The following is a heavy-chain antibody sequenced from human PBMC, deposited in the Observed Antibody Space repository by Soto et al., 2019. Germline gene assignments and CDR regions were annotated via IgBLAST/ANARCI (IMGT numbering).Heavy chain of an antibody. J-gene: IGHJ4*02. CDR1: GFTFSSYG. CDR3: ARGGAYCYGDCTRAH. D-gene: IGHD2-21*02. V-gene: IGHV3-23*04. CDR2: ISGSGVDT. Sequence: EVQVVQSGGGSVQPGGSLRLSCEASGFTFSSYGMTWVRQAPGKGLEWVAGISGSGVDTKYADSVKGRFIIARDNSMYKMYLQMNNLRVEDTAVYFCARGGAYCYGDCTRAHWGQGTLVTVSS.